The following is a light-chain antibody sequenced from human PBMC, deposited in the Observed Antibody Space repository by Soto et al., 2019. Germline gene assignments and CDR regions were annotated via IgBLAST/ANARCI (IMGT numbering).Light chain of an antibody. CDR2: AES. Sequence: DIQMPQSPSSVSASVGDRFTITCRASQGISSWVAWYQQRPGKAPNLRIYAESSLQSGVPSRFSGSGSGTEFTLTISSLQPEDFATYYCQQADTFPLTFGGGTKVEIK. CDR3: QQADTFPLT. CDR1: QGISSW. J-gene: IGKJ4*01. V-gene: IGKV1-12*01.